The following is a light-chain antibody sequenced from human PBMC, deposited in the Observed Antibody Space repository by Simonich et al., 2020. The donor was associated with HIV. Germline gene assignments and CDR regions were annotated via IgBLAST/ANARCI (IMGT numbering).Light chain of an antibody. CDR2: DAS. CDR3: QQNDDLPLT. Sequence: DIQMTQSPSSVSASVGDRVTITCRASQGISSWLAWYQQKPGKAPKVLIYDASKLETGVPLRFSGSRSGTNFTFTISSLQAEDIATYYCQQNDDLPLTFGGGTKVEIK. J-gene: IGKJ4*01. V-gene: IGKV1-33*01. CDR1: QGISSW.